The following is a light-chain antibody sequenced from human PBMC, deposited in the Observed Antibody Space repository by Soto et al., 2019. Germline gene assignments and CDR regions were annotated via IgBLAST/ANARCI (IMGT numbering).Light chain of an antibody. CDR3: CSYVGSSTSYV. CDR1: SGDVGNYNL. CDR2: EVN. V-gene: IGLV2-23*02. J-gene: IGLJ1*01. Sequence: QSALTQPASVSGSPGQSITISCTETSGDVGNYNLVSWYQQHPGKAPKLMIYEVNKWPSGVSNRFSGSKSGNTASLTISGLQAEDEADYYCCSYVGSSTSYVFGTGTKVTVL.